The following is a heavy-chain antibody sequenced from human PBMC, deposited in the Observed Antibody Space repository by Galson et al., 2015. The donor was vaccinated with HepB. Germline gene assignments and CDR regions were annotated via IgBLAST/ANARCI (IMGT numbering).Heavy chain of an antibody. CDR1: GGSFSGYY. V-gene: IGHV4-34*01. J-gene: IGHJ3*02. Sequence: ETLSLTCAVYGGSFSGYYWSWIRQPPGKGLEWIGEINHSGSTNYNPSLKSRVTISVDTSKNQFSLKLSSVTAADTAVYYCARRGPARGDIVVVPAAWNAFDIWGQGTMVTVSS. CDR3: ARRGPARGDIVVVPAAWNAFDI. CDR2: INHSGST. D-gene: IGHD2-2*01.